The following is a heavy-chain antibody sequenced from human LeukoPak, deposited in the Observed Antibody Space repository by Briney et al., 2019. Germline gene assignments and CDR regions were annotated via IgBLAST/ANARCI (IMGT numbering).Heavy chain of an antibody. D-gene: IGHD2-15*01. CDR2: IYWDDDK. CDR1: GFSLSTSGVG. CDR3: AHSLDCSGGSCYSIGYFDY. Sequence: SGPTLVNPTQTLTLTCTFSGFSLSTSGVGVGWIRQPPGKALEWLALIYWDDDKRYSPSLKSRLTITKDTSKNQVVLTMTNMDPVDTATYYCAHSLDCSGGSCYSIGYFDYWGQGTLVTVSS. J-gene: IGHJ4*02. V-gene: IGHV2-5*02.